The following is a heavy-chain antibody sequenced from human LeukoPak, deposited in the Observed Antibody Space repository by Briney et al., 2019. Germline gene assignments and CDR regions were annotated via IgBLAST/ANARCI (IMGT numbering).Heavy chain of an antibody. D-gene: IGHD4-17*01. V-gene: IGHV3-23*01. CDR2: ISGSGGST. Sequence: PGGSLRLSCAASGFTFSSYAMSWVRQAPGKGLEWVSAISGSGGSTYYADSVKGRFTISRDNSKNTLYLQMNSQKAEDAALYYCAKGNYGEKIDYWGPGTLVTVSS. CDR1: GFTFSSYA. J-gene: IGHJ4*02. CDR3: AKGNYGEKIDY.